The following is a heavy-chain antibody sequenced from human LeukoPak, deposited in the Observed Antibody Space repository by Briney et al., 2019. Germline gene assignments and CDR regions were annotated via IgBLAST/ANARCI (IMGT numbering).Heavy chain of an antibody. D-gene: IGHD3-16*02. J-gene: IGHJ6*02. CDR1: GGSISSCY. CDR2: IYYSGST. CDR3: ARDRPYDYVWGSYRQAAARNYYYGMDV. Sequence: PSETLSLTCTVSGGSISSCYWSWIRQPPGKGLEWIGYIYYSGSTNYNPSLKSRVTISVDTSKDQFSLKLSSVTAADTAVYYCARDRPYDYVWGSYRQAAARNYYYGMDVWGQGTTVTVSS. V-gene: IGHV4-59*01.